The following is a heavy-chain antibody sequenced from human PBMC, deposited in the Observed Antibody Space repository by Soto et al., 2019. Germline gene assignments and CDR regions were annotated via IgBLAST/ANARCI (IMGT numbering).Heavy chain of an antibody. Sequence: QVQLVQSGAEVKKPGSSVKVSCKASGGTFSSYTISWVRQAPGQGLEWMGRIIPILGIANYAQKFQGRVTITADKSTSTAYMELSSLRSEDTAVYYCAYDYYDSSGYPLRYWGQGTLVPVSS. CDR2: IIPILGIA. J-gene: IGHJ4*02. V-gene: IGHV1-69*02. CDR3: AYDYYDSSGYPLRY. CDR1: GGTFSSYT. D-gene: IGHD3-22*01.